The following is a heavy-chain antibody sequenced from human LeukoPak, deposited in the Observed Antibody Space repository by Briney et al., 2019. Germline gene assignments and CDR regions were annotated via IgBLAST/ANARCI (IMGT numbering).Heavy chain of an antibody. V-gene: IGHV4-31*03. CDR1: GGSISSGDYY. CDR3: ARGSTLSRGFDY. J-gene: IGHJ4*02. D-gene: IGHD2/OR15-2a*01. CDR2: IFYSGSA. Sequence: SETLSLTCTVSGGSISSGDYYWNWIRQHPEKSLEWIGYIFYSGSAYYNPSLKSRVTISVDTSKNQFSLKLSSVTAADTAVYYCARGSTLSRGFDYWGQGTLVTVSS.